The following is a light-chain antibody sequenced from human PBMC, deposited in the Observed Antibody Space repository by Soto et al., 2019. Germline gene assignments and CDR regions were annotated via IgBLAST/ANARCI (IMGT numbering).Light chain of an antibody. CDR2: EVR. J-gene: IGLJ1*01. Sequence: QSPLSPPPSSSGSPGHIVTISCPGTTSDVVGYNYDSWYQQHPGKAPKLMIYEVRRRPSGVPDRFSGSKSDNTASLTVSGLQAEDEADYYCSSQGVFGTGTKVTV. CDR1: TSDVVGYNY. V-gene: IGLV2-8*01. CDR3: SSQGV.